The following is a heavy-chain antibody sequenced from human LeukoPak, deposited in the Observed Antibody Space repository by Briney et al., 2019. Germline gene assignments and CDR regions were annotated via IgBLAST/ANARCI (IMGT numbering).Heavy chain of an antibody. J-gene: IGHJ5*02. Sequence: SGPTLVNPTQTLTLTCTFSGFSLSTSGVGVGWIRQPPGKALEWLALIYWNDYKRYSPSLKSRLTISKDTSKNQVVLTMTNMDPVDTATYYCARSYSDYDYFNNWFDPWGQGTLVTVSS. CDR2: IYWNDYK. V-gene: IGHV2-5*01. D-gene: IGHD5-12*01. CDR3: ARSYSDYDYFNNWFDP. CDR1: GFSLSTSGVG.